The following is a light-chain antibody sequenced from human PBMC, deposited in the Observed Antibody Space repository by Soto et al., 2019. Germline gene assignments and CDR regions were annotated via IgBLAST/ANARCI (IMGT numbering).Light chain of an antibody. Sequence: QSALTQPRSVSGSPGQSVTISCTGTSSDVGAYKYVSWYQQHPGKAPKLMISDVSKRPSGVPDRFSGSKSGNTASLTVSGLQAEDEADYYCCAYAGKSVVFGGGTKLTVL. CDR2: DVS. J-gene: IGLJ2*01. CDR3: CAYAGKSVV. V-gene: IGLV2-11*01. CDR1: SSDVGAYKY.